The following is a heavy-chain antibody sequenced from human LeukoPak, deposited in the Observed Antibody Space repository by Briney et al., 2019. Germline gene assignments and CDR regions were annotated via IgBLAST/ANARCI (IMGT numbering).Heavy chain of an antibody. J-gene: IGHJ4*02. CDR3: AKDRGYSYGFLDY. V-gene: IGHV3-30*02. CDR2: IRYDGSNK. Sequence: PGGSLRLSCAASGFTFSSYAMSWVRQAPGKGLEWVAFIRYDGSNKYYADSVKGRFTISRDNSKNTLYLQMNSLRAEDTAVYYCAKDRGYSYGFLDYWGQGTLVTVSS. CDR1: GFTFSSYA. D-gene: IGHD5-18*01.